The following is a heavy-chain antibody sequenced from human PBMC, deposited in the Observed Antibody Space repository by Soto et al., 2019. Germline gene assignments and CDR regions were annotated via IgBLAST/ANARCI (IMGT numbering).Heavy chain of an antibody. J-gene: IGHJ4*02. V-gene: IGHV3-73*01. Sequence: GGSLRLSCEASGFTFSGSAMHWVRQASGKGLEWVGRIRSKTNNYATTFTESLKGRFTISRDDSKNTAYLQMNSLKTEDTAVYYCARVEVRTHWGQGALVTVSS. CDR2: IRSKTNNYAT. CDR1: GFTFSGSA. CDR3: ARVEVRTH.